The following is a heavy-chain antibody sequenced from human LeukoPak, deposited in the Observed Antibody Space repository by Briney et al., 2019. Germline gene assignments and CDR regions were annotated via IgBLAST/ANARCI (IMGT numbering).Heavy chain of an antibody. CDR3: ARDPPMTTDFALDV. Sequence: GGSLRLTCAASGFTVSSNYMSWVRQAPGKGLEWVSFIYTTGRTYYADSVKGRFTISRDDSKNTVFLQMNSLRAEDTAVYYCARDPPMTTDFALDVWGQGTTVTVSS. J-gene: IGHJ6*02. D-gene: IGHD4-11*01. CDR1: GFTVSSNY. V-gene: IGHV3-66*01. CDR2: IYTTGRT.